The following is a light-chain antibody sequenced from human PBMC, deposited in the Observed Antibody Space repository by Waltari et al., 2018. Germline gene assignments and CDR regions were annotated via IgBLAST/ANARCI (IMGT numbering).Light chain of an antibody. Sequence: QSVLTQPPSVSAAPGQKVTISCSGSSSNIGNNYVSWYQQLPGTAPNLLIYDNKKRPSGIPDRFSGSKAGTSATLGITGLQTGDEADYYCGTWDTSLGAGVFGGGTQLTVL. CDR3: GTWDTSLGAGV. V-gene: IGLV1-51*01. J-gene: IGLJ7*01. CDR1: SSNIGNNY. CDR2: DNK.